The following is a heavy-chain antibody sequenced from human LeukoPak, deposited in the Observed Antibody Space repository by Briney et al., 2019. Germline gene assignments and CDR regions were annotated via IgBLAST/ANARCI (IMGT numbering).Heavy chain of an antibody. CDR1: GYTFTGYY. J-gene: IGHJ4*02. D-gene: IGHD6-19*01. Sequence: ASVKVSCKASGYTFTGYYMHWVRQAPGQGLEWMGWINPNSGGTNYAQKFQGRVTMTGDTSISTAYMELSRLRSDDTAVYYCARNLSLAVPVQGYWGQGTLVTVSS. CDR3: ARNLSLAVPVQGY. CDR2: INPNSGGT. V-gene: IGHV1-2*02.